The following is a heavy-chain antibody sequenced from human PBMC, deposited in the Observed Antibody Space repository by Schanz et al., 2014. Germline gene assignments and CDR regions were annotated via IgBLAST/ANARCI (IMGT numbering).Heavy chain of an antibody. CDR1: GITLSGYG. V-gene: IGHV3-21*01. CDR2: ISGSGGDT. CDR3: ARDAVTSVLTPGFYY. D-gene: IGHD4-17*01. Sequence: VQVVESGGGVVQPGRSLRLSCVASGITLSGYGLHWVRQAPGQGLEWVSTISGSGGDTYPADSVKGRFTISRDNAKKSLYLRMNSLRAEDTAVYYCARDAVTSVLTPGFYYWGQGTLVTVSS. J-gene: IGHJ4*02.